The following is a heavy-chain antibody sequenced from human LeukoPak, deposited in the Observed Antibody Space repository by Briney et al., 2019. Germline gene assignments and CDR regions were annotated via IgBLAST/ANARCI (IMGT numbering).Heavy chain of an antibody. D-gene: IGHD2-2*01. CDR3: AHLLSLVDVVLVPAARGAFDM. CDR1: GFTFSIYG. V-gene: IGHV3-30*03. J-gene: IGHJ3*02. CDR2: ISPDGSNK. Sequence: PGGSLRLSCAASGFTFSIYGMHWVRQAPGKGLEWVAVISPDGSNKYYVDSVKGRFTISRDNSKNTLYLQMNSLRAEDTAVYYCAHLLSLVDVVLVPAARGAFDMWGHGTMVTVSS.